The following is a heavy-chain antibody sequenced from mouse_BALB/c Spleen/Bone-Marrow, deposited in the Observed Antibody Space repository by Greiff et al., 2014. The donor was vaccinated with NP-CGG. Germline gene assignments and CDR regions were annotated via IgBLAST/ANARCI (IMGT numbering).Heavy chain of an antibody. CDR2: IRNEANGFTT. J-gene: IGHJ1*01. D-gene: IGHD1-1*01. CDR3: ARGSGSAYIGYWYFDV. CDR1: GFTFTDYY. Sequence: EVQLQQSGGGLVQSGGSLRLSCATSGFTFTDYYMNWVRQPPGKALEWLGFIRNEANGFTTEYSASVRGRFTISRDNSQSVLYVQMNTLRAEDSATYYRARGSGSAYIGYWYFDVWGAGTTVTVSS. V-gene: IGHV7-3*02.